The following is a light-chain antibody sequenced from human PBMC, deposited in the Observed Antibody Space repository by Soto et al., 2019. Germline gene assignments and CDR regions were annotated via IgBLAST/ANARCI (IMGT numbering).Light chain of an antibody. CDR2: EVS. CDR1: SSDVGGYNY. V-gene: IGLV2-8*01. CDR3: SSYAGTNNYV. J-gene: IGLJ1*01. Sequence: QSALTQPPSASGSPGQSVTISCTGTSSDVGGYNYVSWYQHHPGKGPKLMIFEVSMRPSGVPDRFSGSKSGNTASLTVAGLQAEYEADYDCSSYAGTNNYVFGTGTKLTVL.